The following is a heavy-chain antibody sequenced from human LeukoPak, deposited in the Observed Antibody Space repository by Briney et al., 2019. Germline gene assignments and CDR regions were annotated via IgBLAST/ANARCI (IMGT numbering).Heavy chain of an antibody. CDR1: GYTFTSYG. V-gene: IGHV1-18*01. D-gene: IGHD4-17*01. Sequence: VKVSFKASGYTFTSYGISWVRQAPGQGLEWMGWISAYNGNTNYAQKLQGRVTMTTDTSTSTAYMELRSLRSDDTAVYYCARATVTYYYYYMDVWGKGTTVTISS. J-gene: IGHJ6*03. CDR2: ISAYNGNT. CDR3: ARATVTYYYYYMDV.